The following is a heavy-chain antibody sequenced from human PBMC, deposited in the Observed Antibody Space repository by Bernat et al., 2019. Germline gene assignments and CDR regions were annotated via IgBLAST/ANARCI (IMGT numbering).Heavy chain of an antibody. D-gene: IGHD3-22*01. CDR3: ANEPTIGYYAAPIQH. CDR1: GYTFTSYA. Sequence: QVQLVQSGAEVKKPGASVKVSCKASGYTFTSYAMHWVRQAPGQRLEWMGWINAGNGNTKYSQKFQGRVTITRDTSASTAYMELSSLRSEDTAVYYCANEPTIGYYAAPIQHWCHCSLVTVSS. J-gene: IGHJ1*01. CDR2: INAGNGNT. V-gene: IGHV1-3*01.